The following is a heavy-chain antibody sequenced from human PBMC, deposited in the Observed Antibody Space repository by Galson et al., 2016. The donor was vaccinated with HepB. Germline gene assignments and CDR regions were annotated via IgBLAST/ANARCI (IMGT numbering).Heavy chain of an antibody. CDR2: IWYNGRNK. CDR1: GFTFSSYG. J-gene: IGHJ4*02. V-gene: IGHV3-33*07. CDR3: ARTPFGYYVGVDY. D-gene: IGHD3-10*02. Sequence: SLRLSCAASGFTFSSYGLYWVRQAPGKGLEWVALIWYNGRNKYYADSVKGRFTISRDDSKNTLYLHMNSLRADDTAVYFCARTPFGYYVGVDYWGQGTLVTVSS.